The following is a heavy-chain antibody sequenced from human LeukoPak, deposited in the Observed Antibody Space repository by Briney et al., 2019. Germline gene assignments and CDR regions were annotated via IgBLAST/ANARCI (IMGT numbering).Heavy chain of an antibody. CDR1: GYTFTSYD. Sequence: GASVKVSCKASGYTFTSYDINWVRQATGQGLEWMGWMNPNSGNTGYAQTFQGRVTMTGDTSTNTAYMELSSLRSEDTAVYYCATGIMIPAGFDYWGQGTLVTVSS. CDR3: ATGIMIPAGFDY. CDR2: MNPNSGNT. D-gene: IGHD3-16*01. V-gene: IGHV1-8*02. J-gene: IGHJ4*02.